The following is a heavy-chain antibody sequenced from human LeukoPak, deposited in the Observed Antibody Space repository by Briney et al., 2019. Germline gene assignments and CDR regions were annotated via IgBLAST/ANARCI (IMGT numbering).Heavy chain of an antibody. D-gene: IGHD4-17*01. V-gene: IGHV2-5*01. J-gene: IGHJ4*02. CDR1: GFSLSTSGVG. CDR3: ARRRLEKGTTVTSAFDY. CDR2: IYWNDGK. Sequence: SGPTLVNPTQSLTLTCTFSGFSLSTSGVGVGWIRQPPGKALECLALIYWNDGKDYSPSLRSRLTITKDISKNQVVLTMTNMDPVDTATYFCARRRLEKGTTVTSAFDYGGQGTLVTVSS.